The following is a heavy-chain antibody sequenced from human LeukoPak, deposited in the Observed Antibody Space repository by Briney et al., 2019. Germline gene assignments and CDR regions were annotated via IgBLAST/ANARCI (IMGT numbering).Heavy chain of an antibody. CDR2: LSSSSTYI. CDR3: ARVRRRSSAYDYSDY. J-gene: IGHJ4*02. Sequence: GGSLRLSCAASGSTFSGYSMNWVRQAPGKGLEWVSALSSSSTYIYYVDSVKGRFTISRDNAKNSLYLQMNSLRAEDTAIYFCARVRRRSSAYDYSDYWGQGTLVTVSA. CDR1: GSTFSGYS. V-gene: IGHV3-21*06. D-gene: IGHD5-12*01.